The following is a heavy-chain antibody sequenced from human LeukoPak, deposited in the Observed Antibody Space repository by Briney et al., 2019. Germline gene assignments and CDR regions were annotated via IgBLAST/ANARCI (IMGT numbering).Heavy chain of an antibody. J-gene: IGHJ5*02. CDR1: GGSISSYY. Sequence: SETLSLTCTVSGGSISSYYWSWIRQPPGKGLEWIGYIYYSGSTNYNPSLKSRVTISVDTSKNQFSLKLSSVTAADTAVYYCARGAWGSNLDFDPWGQGTLVTVSS. CDR2: IYYSGST. V-gene: IGHV4-59*01. D-gene: IGHD4-11*01. CDR3: ARGAWGSNLDFDP.